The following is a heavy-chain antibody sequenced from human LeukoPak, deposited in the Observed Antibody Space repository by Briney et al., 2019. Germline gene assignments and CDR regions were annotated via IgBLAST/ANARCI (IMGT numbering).Heavy chain of an antibody. J-gene: IGHJ5*02. CDR2: ISGSGGST. Sequence: PGGSLRLSCAASGFTFSSYAMSWVRQAPGKGLEWVSAISGSGGSTYYVDSVKGRFTISRDNSKNTLYLQMNSLRAEDTAVYYCAKDDRYCSGGSCYSNWFDPWGQGTLVTVSS. V-gene: IGHV3-23*01. CDR3: AKDDRYCSGGSCYSNWFDP. CDR1: GFTFSSYA. D-gene: IGHD2-15*01.